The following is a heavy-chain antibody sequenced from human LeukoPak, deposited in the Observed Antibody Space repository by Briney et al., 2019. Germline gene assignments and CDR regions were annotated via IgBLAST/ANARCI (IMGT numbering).Heavy chain of an antibody. CDR3: ARARDGYNY. CDR2: IYYSGST. D-gene: IGHD5-24*01. Sequence: WVRQAPGKGLEWIGSIYYSGSTYYNPSLKSRVTISVDTSKNQFSLKLSSVTAADTAVYYCARARDGYNYWGQGTLVTVSS. V-gene: IGHV4-39*07. J-gene: IGHJ4*02.